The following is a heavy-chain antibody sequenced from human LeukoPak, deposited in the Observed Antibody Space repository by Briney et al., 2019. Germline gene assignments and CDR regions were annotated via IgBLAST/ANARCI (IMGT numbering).Heavy chain of an antibody. CDR3: ARDPYYYGSGHYFDY. D-gene: IGHD3-10*01. CDR2: IYYSGST. J-gene: IGHJ4*02. CDR1: GGSISSYY. Sequence: SETLSLTCIVSGGSISSYYWSWIRQPPGQGLEWIGYIYYSGSTNYNPSLKSRVTISVDTSKNQFSLKLSSVTAADTAVYYCARDPYYYGSGHYFDYWGQGTLVTVSS. V-gene: IGHV4-59*01.